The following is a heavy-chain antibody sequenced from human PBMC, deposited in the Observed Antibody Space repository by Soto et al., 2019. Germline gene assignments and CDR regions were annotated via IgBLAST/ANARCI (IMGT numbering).Heavy chain of an antibody. CDR1: GYSFTSYW. CDR3: ARSYSKHCSSTSCYAGYYYYGMDV. Sequence: GESLKISCKGSGYSFTSYWIGWVRQMPGKGLEWMGIIYPGDSDTRYSPSFQGQVTISADKSISTAYLQWSSLKASDTAMYYCARSYSKHCSSTSCYAGYYYYGMDVWGQGTTVTVSS. J-gene: IGHJ6*02. D-gene: IGHD2-2*01. V-gene: IGHV5-51*01. CDR2: IYPGDSDT.